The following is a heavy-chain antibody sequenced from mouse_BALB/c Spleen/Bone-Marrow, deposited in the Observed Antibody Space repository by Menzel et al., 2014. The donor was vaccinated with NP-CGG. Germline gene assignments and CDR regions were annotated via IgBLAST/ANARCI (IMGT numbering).Heavy chain of an antibody. CDR1: DYTFTDYA. CDR3: AREVRAPWYAMDY. D-gene: IGHD2-14*01. Sequence: LQESGPEGVRPGVSVKISCKGSDYTFTDYAMHWVKQSHAKSLEWIGVISTYNGNTNYNQKFKGKATMTVDKSSSTAYMELARLTSEDSAIYYCAREVRAPWYAMDYWGQGTSITVSS. J-gene: IGHJ4*01. V-gene: IGHV1-67*01. CDR2: ISTYNGNT.